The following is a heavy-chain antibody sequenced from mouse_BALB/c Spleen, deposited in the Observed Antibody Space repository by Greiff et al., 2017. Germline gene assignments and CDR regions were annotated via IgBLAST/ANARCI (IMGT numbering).Heavy chain of an antibody. D-gene: IGHD2-1*01. J-gene: IGHJ4*01. Sequence: QVQLQQSAAELARPGASVKMSCKASGYTFTSYTMHWVKQTPGQGLEWIGAIYPGNGDTSYNQKFKGKATLTADKSSSTAYMQLSSLTSEDSAVYYCARFGNYYAMDYWGQGTSVTVSS. V-gene: IGHV1-12*01. CDR2: IYPGNGDT. CDR3: ARFGNYYAMDY. CDR1: GYTFTSYT.